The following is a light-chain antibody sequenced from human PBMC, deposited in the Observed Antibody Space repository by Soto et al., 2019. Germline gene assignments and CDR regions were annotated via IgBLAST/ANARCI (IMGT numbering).Light chain of an antibody. CDR3: QQTYRTPRT. CDR2: AAS. CDR1: QSISSY. Sequence: DIKLTQSPSSLSASVGDRVTITCRASQSISSYLNWYQQKPGKAPKLLIYAASSLQSGVPSRFTGSGAGTDCTRTISSLQPEDFETYYCQQTYRTPRTFGQGTRLEIK. V-gene: IGKV1-39*01. J-gene: IGKJ5*01.